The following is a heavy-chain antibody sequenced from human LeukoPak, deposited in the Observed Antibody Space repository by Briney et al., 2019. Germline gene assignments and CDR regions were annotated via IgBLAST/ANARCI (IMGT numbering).Heavy chain of an antibody. CDR3: ARCRPKYHLGGMDV. V-gene: IGHV3-33*01. J-gene: IGHJ6*02. CDR1: GFNFNNYG. D-gene: IGHD3-16*01. Sequence: GNSLRLSCTASGFNFNNYGLHWVRQTPGKGLEWVAVTWYDGSKKYYADSVKGRFTISRDNSKNSLYLQMNTLRADDTAIYFCARCRPKYHLGGMDVWGQGTTVTVSS. CDR2: TWYDGSKK.